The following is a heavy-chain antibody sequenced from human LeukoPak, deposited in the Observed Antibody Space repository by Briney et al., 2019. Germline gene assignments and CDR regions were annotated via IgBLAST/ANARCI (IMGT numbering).Heavy chain of an antibody. J-gene: IGHJ4*02. Sequence: SETLSLTCTVSGDSISTYYWSWIRQPPGKGLEWIGYIYYSGSTNYNPSLKSRVTISVDTSKNQFSLKLSSVTAADTAVYYCARVMVYASCFDYWGQGTLVTVSS. CDR2: IYYSGST. CDR1: GDSISTYY. V-gene: IGHV4-59*01. D-gene: IGHD2-8*01. CDR3: ARVMVYASCFDY.